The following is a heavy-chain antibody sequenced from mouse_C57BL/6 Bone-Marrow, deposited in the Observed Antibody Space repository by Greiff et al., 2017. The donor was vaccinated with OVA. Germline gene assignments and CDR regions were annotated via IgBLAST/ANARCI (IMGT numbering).Heavy chain of an antibody. CDR3: AREGSNYPFAY. Sequence: EVQRVESGGGLVKPGGSLKLSCAASGFTFSSYAMSWVRQTPEKRLEWVATISDGGSYTYYPDNVKGRFTISRDNAKNNLYLQMSHLKSEDTAMYYCAREGSNYPFAYWGQGTLVTVSA. CDR2: ISDGGSYT. V-gene: IGHV5-4*01. CDR1: GFTFSSYA. D-gene: IGHD2-5*01. J-gene: IGHJ3*01.